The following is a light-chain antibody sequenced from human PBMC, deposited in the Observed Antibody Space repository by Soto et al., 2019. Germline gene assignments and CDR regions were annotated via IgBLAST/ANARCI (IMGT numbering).Light chain of an antibody. Sequence: DIQMNQSPSTLSASVGDRVTLTCRASQSISSWLAWYKQTRGKAPKXXTYKASTLKSGVPSRFRGSGSGTEFTLTISSLQPDDFETYYCQHYNSYSEAFGQGTKVDIK. J-gene: IGKJ1*01. CDR1: QSISSW. CDR3: QHYNSYSEA. CDR2: KAS. V-gene: IGKV1-5*03.